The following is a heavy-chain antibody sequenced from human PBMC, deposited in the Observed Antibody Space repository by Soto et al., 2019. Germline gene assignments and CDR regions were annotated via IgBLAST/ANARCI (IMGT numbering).Heavy chain of an antibody. CDR3: ARDAPAGGTLDVVY. Sequence: GGSLRLSCAASGFTFRNYNMNWVRQAPGKGLEWVSYISSSGSTVYYADSVKGRFTISRDNVKNSLFLQMNSLRDEDTALYYCARDAPAGGTLDVVYWGQGTLVTVSS. CDR2: ISSSGSTV. CDR1: GFTFRNYN. J-gene: IGHJ4*02. D-gene: IGHD5-12*01. V-gene: IGHV3-48*02.